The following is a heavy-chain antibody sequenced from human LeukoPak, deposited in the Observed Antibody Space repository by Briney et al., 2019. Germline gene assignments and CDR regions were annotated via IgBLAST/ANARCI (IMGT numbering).Heavy chain of an antibody. CDR2: IYYSGST. Sequence: SETLSLTCTVSGGSSSSYYWSWIRQPPGKGLEWIGHIYYSGSTNYNPSLKSRVTISVDTSKNQFSLKLSSVTAADTAVYYCARLVAVAREGNWFDPWGQGTLVTVSS. CDR1: GGSSSSYY. CDR3: ARLVAVAREGNWFDP. V-gene: IGHV4-59*12. D-gene: IGHD6-19*01. J-gene: IGHJ5*02.